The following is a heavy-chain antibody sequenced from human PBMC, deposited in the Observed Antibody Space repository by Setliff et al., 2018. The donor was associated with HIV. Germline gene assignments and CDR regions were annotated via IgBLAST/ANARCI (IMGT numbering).Heavy chain of an antibody. CDR1: GGSFSSGSYY. CDR3: ARGFFSGTVVVTANWFDP. J-gene: IGHJ5*02. Sequence: PSETLSLTCAVSGGSFSSGSYYWSWIRQPAGKGLEWIGHVYTSGSSNYNPSLKSRVTISIDTSKNQFSLRLSSVTAADTAVYYCARGFFSGTVVVTANWFDPWGQGTLVTVS. V-gene: IGHV4-61*09. D-gene: IGHD2-21*02. CDR2: VYTSGSS.